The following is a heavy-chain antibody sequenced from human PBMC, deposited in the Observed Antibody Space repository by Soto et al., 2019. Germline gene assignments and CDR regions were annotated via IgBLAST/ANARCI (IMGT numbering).Heavy chain of an antibody. CDR1: GFTFSSYA. Sequence: EVQLLESGGGLGQPGGSLRLSCAASGFTFSSYAMSWVRQAPGKGLEWVSAISGSGGSTYYADSVKGRFTISRDNSKNTLYLQMNSLRAEDTAVYYCAKDREEVVASLDYWGQGTLVTVSS. CDR2: ISGSGGST. V-gene: IGHV3-23*01. J-gene: IGHJ4*02. D-gene: IGHD2-15*01. CDR3: AKDREEVVASLDY.